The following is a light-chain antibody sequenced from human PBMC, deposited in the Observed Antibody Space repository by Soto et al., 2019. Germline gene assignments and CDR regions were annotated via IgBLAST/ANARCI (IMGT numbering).Light chain of an antibody. V-gene: IGKV1-5*03. CDR3: QQSYGTPIT. CDR1: QTISSW. J-gene: IGKJ5*01. CDR2: KAS. Sequence: DIQMSQSPSTLSGSLGDRVTITCRASQTISSWLAWYQQKPGKAPKLLIYKASSLESGVPSRFSGSGSGTDFTLTITSLQPEYFATYYCQQSYGTPITFGQGTRLEIK.